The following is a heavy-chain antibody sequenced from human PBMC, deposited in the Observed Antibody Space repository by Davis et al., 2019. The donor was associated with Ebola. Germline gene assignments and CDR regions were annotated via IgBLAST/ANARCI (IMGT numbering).Heavy chain of an antibody. Sequence: GESLKISCRASGYSFNTHWIVWVRQMPGKGLDWMGIIYTGDSDTRYSPSFRGQVTISADKSIKTAFPQWSSLKASDTAMYYCASLRRTITGMDDAFDIWGQGTMVTVSP. CDR2: IYTGDSDT. CDR3: ASLRRTITGMDDAFDI. D-gene: IGHD2-8*02. CDR1: GYSFNTHW. V-gene: IGHV5-51*01. J-gene: IGHJ3*02.